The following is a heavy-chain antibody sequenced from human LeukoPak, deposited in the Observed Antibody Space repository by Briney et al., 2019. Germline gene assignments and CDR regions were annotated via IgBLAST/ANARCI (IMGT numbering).Heavy chain of an antibody. V-gene: IGHV4-59*01. J-gene: IGHJ6*02. CDR2: LYNSGST. D-gene: IGHD6-19*01. CDR1: GDFISSYY. Sequence: SETLSLTCTVSGDFISSYYWSWIRQPPGKGLEWIGYLYNSGSTNYNPSLKSRVTISADTSKNQFSLKLSSVTAADTAVYYCARDKAVGTDAYYYYGMDVWGQGTTVTVSS. CDR3: ARDKAVGTDAYYYYGMDV.